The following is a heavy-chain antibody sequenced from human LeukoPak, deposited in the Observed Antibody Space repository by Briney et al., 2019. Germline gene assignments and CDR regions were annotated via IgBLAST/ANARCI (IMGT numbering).Heavy chain of an antibody. D-gene: IGHD1-14*01. CDR2: ISGGGGST. CDR1: EFTFSNYA. Sequence: GGSLRLSCAASEFTFSNYAMNWVRQAPGKGLEWVSGISGGGGSTYYAASVKGRFTISRDNYKNTLYLQMDSLRAEDTALYYCAKGSGINHYHWIDPWGQGTLVTVSS. J-gene: IGHJ5*02. V-gene: IGHV3-23*01. CDR3: AKGSGINHYHWIDP.